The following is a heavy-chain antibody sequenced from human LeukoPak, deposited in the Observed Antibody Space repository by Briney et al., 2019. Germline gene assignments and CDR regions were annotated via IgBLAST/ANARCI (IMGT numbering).Heavy chain of an antibody. CDR1: GFTFSSYG. V-gene: IGHV3-33*06. D-gene: IGHD6-19*01. CDR2: IWYDGSNK. CDR3: AKAQSSGSDY. Sequence: PGGSRRLSCAASGFTFSSYGMHWVRQAPGKGLEWVAVIWYDGSNKYYAGSVKGRFTISRDNSKNTLYLQMTSLRAEDTAVYYCAKAQSSGSDYWGQGTLVTVSS. J-gene: IGHJ4*02.